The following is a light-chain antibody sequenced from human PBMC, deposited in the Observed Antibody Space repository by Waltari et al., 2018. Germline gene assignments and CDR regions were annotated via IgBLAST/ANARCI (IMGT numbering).Light chain of an antibody. Sequence: QAVVTQEPSLTVSPGGTVTLTCGPRTGPVTNDHFPYWFQQKPGQAPRALIYDGINRQSWTPARFSASLVGGKAALTLSGAQPEDETVYYCLLSYAGARVFGGGTKLTVL. CDR1: TGPVTNDHF. CDR3: LLSYAGARV. CDR2: DGI. J-gene: IGLJ3*02. V-gene: IGLV7-46*01.